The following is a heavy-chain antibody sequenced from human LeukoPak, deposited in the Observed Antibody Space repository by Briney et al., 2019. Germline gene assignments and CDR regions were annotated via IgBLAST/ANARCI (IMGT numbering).Heavy chain of an antibody. CDR1: GYTFADYY. V-gene: IGHV1-2*02. Sequence: ASVKVSCKASGYTFADYYMHWVRQAPGQGLEWMGWLNPNSGDTNYAQKFQGRVSMTRDTSISTAYMDLSDLRSDDTAVYYCARGRNIEMTTMSGGSDYWGQGTLVTVSS. CDR3: ARGRNIEMTTMSGGSDY. J-gene: IGHJ4*02. CDR2: LNPNSGDT. D-gene: IGHD5-24*01.